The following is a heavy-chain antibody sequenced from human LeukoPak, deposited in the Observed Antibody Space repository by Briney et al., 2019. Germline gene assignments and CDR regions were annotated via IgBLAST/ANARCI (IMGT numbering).Heavy chain of an antibody. Sequence: PGRSLRLSCAASGFTFDDYAMHWVRQAPGKGLEWVSGISWNSGSIGYADSVKGRFTISRDNAKNSLYLQMNSLRAEDTALYYCAEDDRHIAVAGTVFDYWGQGTLVTVSS. V-gene: IGHV3-9*01. CDR1: GFTFDDYA. CDR2: ISWNSGSI. D-gene: IGHD6-19*01. J-gene: IGHJ4*02. CDR3: AEDDRHIAVAGTVFDY.